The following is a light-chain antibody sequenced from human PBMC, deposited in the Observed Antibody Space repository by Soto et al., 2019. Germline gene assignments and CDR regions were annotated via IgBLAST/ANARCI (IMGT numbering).Light chain of an antibody. CDR1: QSVRINY. V-gene: IGKV3-20*01. CDR3: QQYGISPYT. CDR2: GAS. Sequence: EIVLTQSPGTLSFSPGERATLSCRSSQSVRINYLAWYQQKPGQAPRLLIYGASSRATGIPERFSGSGSGTDFTLILSRLEPEDFAVYYCQQYGISPYTFGQGAKLEIK. J-gene: IGKJ2*01.